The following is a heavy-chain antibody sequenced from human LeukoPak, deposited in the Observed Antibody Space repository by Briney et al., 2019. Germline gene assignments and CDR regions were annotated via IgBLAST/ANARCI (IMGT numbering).Heavy chain of an antibody. Sequence: GRSLRLSCAASGFTFDDYGMHWVRQAPGKGLEWVAVIWYDGSNKYYADSVKGRFTISRDNSKNTLYLQMNSLRAEDTAVYYCAKDRSLNWFDPWGQGTLVTVSS. CDR2: IWYDGSNK. J-gene: IGHJ5*02. CDR3: AKDRSLNWFDP. V-gene: IGHV3-33*06. CDR1: GFTFDDYG.